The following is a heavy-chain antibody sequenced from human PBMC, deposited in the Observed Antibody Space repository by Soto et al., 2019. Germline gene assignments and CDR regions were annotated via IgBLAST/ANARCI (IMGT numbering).Heavy chain of an antibody. J-gene: IGHJ4*02. Sequence: RGESLKISCKGSGYSFTSCWISWVRQMPGKGQEWMGRIDPGDSYTNYSPSFQGHVTISADKSISTAYLQWGSLKASDTAMYYCARSYSSSSDFDYWGQGTLVTVSS. V-gene: IGHV5-10-1*01. D-gene: IGHD6-6*01. CDR1: GYSFTSCW. CDR3: ARSYSSSSDFDY. CDR2: IDPGDSYT.